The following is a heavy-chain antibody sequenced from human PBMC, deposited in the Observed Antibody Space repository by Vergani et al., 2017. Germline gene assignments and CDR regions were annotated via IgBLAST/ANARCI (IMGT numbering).Heavy chain of an antibody. Sequence: QVQLQQWGAGLLKPSETLSLTCAVYGGSISSGGYYWSWIRQHPGKGLEWIGYIYYSGSTYYNPSLKSRVTISVDTSKNQFSLKLSSVTAADTAVYYCASLATTGTTLDYWGQGTLVTVSS. CDR2: IYYSGST. CDR1: GGSISSGGYY. J-gene: IGHJ4*02. V-gene: IGHV4-31*11. CDR3: ASLATTGTTLDY. D-gene: IGHD1-7*01.